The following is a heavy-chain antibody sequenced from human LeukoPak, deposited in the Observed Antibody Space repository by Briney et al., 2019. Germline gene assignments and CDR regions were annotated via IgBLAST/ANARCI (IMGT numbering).Heavy chain of an antibody. J-gene: IGHJ4*02. D-gene: IGHD3-3*01. CDR3: ARTPTYYDFWSGYALFDY. Sequence: SVKVSCKASGGTFSSYAISWVRQAPGQGLEWMGRIIPILGIANYAQKFQGRVTITADKSTSTAYMELSSLRSEDTAVYYCARTPTYYDFWSGYALFDYWGQGTLVTVSS. CDR1: GGTFSSYA. CDR2: IIPILGIA. V-gene: IGHV1-69*04.